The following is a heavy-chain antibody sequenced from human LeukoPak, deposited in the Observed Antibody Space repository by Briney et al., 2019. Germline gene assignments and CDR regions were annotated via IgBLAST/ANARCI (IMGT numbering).Heavy chain of an antibody. CDR1: GLAFSTYA. Sequence: PGGSLRLSCAASGLAFSTYAMSWVRQAPGKGLEWVSAISGSGGSTYYADSVKGRFTISRDNSKNTLYLQMNSLRAEDTAVYYCAKDVGSYYDSSGSFDYWGQGTLVTVSS. J-gene: IGHJ4*02. CDR3: AKDVGSYYDSSGSFDY. CDR2: ISGSGGST. D-gene: IGHD3-22*01. V-gene: IGHV3-23*01.